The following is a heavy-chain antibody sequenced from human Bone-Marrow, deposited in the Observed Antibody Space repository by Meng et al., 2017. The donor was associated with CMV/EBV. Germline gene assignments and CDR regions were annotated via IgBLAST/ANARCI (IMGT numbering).Heavy chain of an antibody. V-gene: IGHV3-21*01. CDR2: ISSSSSYI. Sequence: ESLKISCAASGFTFSSYSMNWVRQAPGKGLEWVSSISSSSSYIYYADSVKGRFTISRDNAKNSLYLQMNSLRAEDTAVYYCARVVGEGGYGGYGYWGQGTLVTVSS. CDR3: ARVVGEGGYGGYGY. CDR1: GFTFSSYS. J-gene: IGHJ4*02. D-gene: IGHD5-12*01.